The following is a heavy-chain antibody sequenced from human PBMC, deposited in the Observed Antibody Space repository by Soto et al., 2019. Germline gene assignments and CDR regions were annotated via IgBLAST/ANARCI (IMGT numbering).Heavy chain of an antibody. CDR2: ISSRSDI. CDR3: AREYSAWPLAYGLDV. J-gene: IGHJ6*02. CDR1: GFTFSTYS. Sequence: PGGSLRLSCVGSGFTFSTYSINWVRQAPGKGLEWVSSISSRSDIYYADSVKGRFTISRDNAKNSVSLQMNSLRAEDTAVYYCAREYSAWPLAYGLDVWGQGTTVTVSS. D-gene: IGHD5-12*01. V-gene: IGHV3-21*01.